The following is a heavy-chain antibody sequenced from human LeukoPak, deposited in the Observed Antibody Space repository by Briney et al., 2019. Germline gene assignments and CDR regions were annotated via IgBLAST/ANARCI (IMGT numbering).Heavy chain of an antibody. Sequence: GGSLRLSCAASGFTFSSYWMHWVRQAPGKGLVWVSRINTDGSSTNYADSVKGRFTISRDNAKNTLYLQMNSLRAEDTAVYYCARGGGGWLQPLYYFDYWGQGTLVTVSS. D-gene: IGHD5-24*01. CDR2: INTDGSST. J-gene: IGHJ4*02. V-gene: IGHV3-74*01. CDR3: ARGGGGWLQPLYYFDY. CDR1: GFTFSSYW.